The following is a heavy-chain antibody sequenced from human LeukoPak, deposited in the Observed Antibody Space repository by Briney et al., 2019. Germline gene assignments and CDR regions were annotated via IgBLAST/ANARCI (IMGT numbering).Heavy chain of an antibody. Sequence: PSETLSLTCTVSGGSISSYYWSWIRQPPGKGLEWIGYIYYSGSTNYNPSLKSRVTISVDTSKNQFSLKLSSVTAADTAVYYCARHGVIAAAGTSNWFDPWGQGTLVTVSS. D-gene: IGHD6-13*01. V-gene: IGHV4-59*08. J-gene: IGHJ5*02. CDR3: ARHGVIAAAGTSNWFDP. CDR2: IYYSGST. CDR1: GGSISSYY.